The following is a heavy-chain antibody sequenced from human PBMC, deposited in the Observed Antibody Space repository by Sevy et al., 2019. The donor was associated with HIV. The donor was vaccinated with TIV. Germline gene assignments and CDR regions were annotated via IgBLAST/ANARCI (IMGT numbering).Heavy chain of an antibody. CDR3: ARDGNGLFDY. V-gene: IGHV3-48*01. D-gene: IGHD2-8*01. Sequence: GGSLRLSCAASGFTFSSYNMNWVRQAPGKGLERVSYISSSSSTIYYADSVKGRFTISRDNAKNSLYLQMNSLRAEDTAVYYCARDGNGLFDYWGQGTLVTVSS. CDR1: GFTFSSYN. J-gene: IGHJ4*02. CDR2: ISSSSSTI.